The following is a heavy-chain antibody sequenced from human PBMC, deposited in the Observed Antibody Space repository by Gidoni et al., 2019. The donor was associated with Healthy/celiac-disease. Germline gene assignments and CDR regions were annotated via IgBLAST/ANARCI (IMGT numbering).Heavy chain of an antibody. D-gene: IGHD3-3*01. CDR3: TTEAIFGVVILDY. J-gene: IGHJ4*02. CDR2: IKSKTDGGTT. V-gene: IGHV3-15*01. CDR1: GFTFSNAW. Sequence: EVQLVESGGGLVKPGGSLRLSCPASGFTFSNAWMRWVRQAPGKGLEWVGRIKSKTDGGTTDYAAPVKGRFTISRDDSKNTLYLQMNSLKTEDTAVYYCTTEAIFGVVILDYWGQGTLVTVSS.